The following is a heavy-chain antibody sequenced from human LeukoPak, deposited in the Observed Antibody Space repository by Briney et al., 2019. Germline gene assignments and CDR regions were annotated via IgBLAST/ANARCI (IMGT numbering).Heavy chain of an antibody. J-gene: IGHJ2*01. CDR1: GGSLSSGDYY. V-gene: IGHV4-30-4*08. CDR2: IYYSGST. Sequence: SETLSLTCTVSGGSLSSGDYYWSWIRQPPGKGLEWIGYIYYSGSTYYNPSLKSRVTISVDTSKNQFSLKLSSVTAADTAVYYCARQPQSDWYFDLWGRGTLVTVSS. CDR3: ARQPQSDWYFDL.